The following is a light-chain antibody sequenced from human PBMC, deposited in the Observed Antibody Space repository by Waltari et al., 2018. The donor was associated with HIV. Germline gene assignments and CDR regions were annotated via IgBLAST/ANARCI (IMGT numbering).Light chain of an antibody. CDR3: QQYYSTPRRT. CDR1: QSVLYSSHNKNY. V-gene: IGKV4-1*01. J-gene: IGKJ1*01. CDR2: LAA. Sequence: DIVMTQSPDSLVVSLGERATINCKSSQSVLYSSHNKNYLPRYQQRPGQTPNLLIYLAANGEDGVPDRFSGGGSGTDFTLAISNLQAEDVAVAYCQQYYSTPRRTVGQGTKVEIK.